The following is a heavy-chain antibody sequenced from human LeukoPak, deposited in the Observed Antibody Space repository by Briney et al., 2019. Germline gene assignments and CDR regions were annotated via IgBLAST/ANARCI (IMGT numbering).Heavy chain of an antibody. CDR2: ITTDGSGT. Sequence: GGSLRLSCAASGFTFGRYWMHWVRQAPGKGLVWVSHITTDGSGTSYADSVKGRFTISRDNAKNTLYLQMNSLRAEDTAVYYCARGAIVGANFDYWGQGTLVTVSS. J-gene: IGHJ4*02. D-gene: IGHD1-26*01. V-gene: IGHV3-74*01. CDR3: ARGAIVGANFDY. CDR1: GFTFGRYW.